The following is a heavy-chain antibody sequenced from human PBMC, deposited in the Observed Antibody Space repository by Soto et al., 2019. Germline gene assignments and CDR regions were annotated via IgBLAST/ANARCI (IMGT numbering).Heavy chain of an antibody. V-gene: IGHV4-30-2*01. J-gene: IGHJ3*02. CDR1: GGSLSSSAYS. CDR2: IYQSGST. CDR3: ARELLFYDSDGFSWDDDFDI. Sequence: QMHLQESGSGLVKPSQTLSLTCSVSGGSLSSSAYSWSWIRQPPGKGLEWIGFIYQSGSTYYNPSLKSRVTMSLDRPKNQFSLKLSSVTAADTAVYYCARELLFYDSDGFSWDDDFDIWGQGTMVTVSS. D-gene: IGHD3-22*01.